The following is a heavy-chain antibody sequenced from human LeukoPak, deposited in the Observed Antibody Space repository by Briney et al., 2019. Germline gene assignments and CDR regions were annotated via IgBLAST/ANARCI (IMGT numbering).Heavy chain of an antibody. J-gene: IGHJ4*02. CDR3: ARVLRYFDWLFVFDY. CDR2: ISSSSSTI. CDR1: GFTFSSYS. V-gene: IGHV3-48*01. D-gene: IGHD3-9*01. Sequence: GGSLRLSCTTSGFTFSSYSMNWVRQAPGKGLEWVSYISSSSSTIYYADSVKGRFTISRDNAKNSLYLQMNGLRAEDTAVYYCARVLRYFDWLFVFDYWGQGTLVTVSS.